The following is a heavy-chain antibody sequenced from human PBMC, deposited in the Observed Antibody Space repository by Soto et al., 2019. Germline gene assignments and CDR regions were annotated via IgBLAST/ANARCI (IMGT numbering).Heavy chain of an antibody. CDR1: GFTVSSNY. D-gene: IGHD3-9*01. V-gene: IGHV3-66*01. CDR3: ARDPRLPTLDILTGYYKAGNNWFDP. CDR2: IYSGGST. J-gene: IGHJ5*02. Sequence: GGSLRLSCAASGFTVSSNYMSWVRQAPGKGLEWVSVIYSGGSTYYADSVKGRFTISRDNSKNTLYLQMNSLRAEDTAVYYCARDPRLPTLDILTGYYKAGNNWFDPWGQGTLVTVSS.